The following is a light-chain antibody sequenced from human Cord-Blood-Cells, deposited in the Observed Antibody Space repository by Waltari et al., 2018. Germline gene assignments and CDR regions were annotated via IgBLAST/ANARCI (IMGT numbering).Light chain of an antibody. Sequence: QSALTQPPSVSGSPGQSVTISCTGTSSAAASSRVSWYQQPPGTAPKLMIYEVSNRPSGVPDRFSGSKSGNTASLTISGLQAEDEADYYCSSYTSSSTWVFGGGTKLTVL. J-gene: IGLJ3*02. CDR1: SSAAASSR. CDR3: SSYTSSSTWV. V-gene: IGLV2-18*02. CDR2: EVS.